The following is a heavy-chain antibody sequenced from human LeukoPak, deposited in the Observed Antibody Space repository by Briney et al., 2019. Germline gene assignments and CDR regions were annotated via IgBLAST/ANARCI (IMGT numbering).Heavy chain of an antibody. V-gene: IGHV3-23*01. Sequence: GGSLRLSCAASGFTFSSYAMSWVRQAPGKGLEWVSAISGSGGSTYYADSVKGRFTISRGNSKNTLYLQMNSLRAEDTAVYYCAKDRKGWMVRGVIIQPDYWGQGTLVTVSS. J-gene: IGHJ4*02. CDR2: ISGSGGST. CDR1: GFTFSSYA. D-gene: IGHD3-10*01. CDR3: AKDRKGWMVRGVIIQPDY.